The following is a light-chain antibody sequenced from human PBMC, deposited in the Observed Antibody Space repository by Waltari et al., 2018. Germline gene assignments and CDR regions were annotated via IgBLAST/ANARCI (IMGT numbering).Light chain of an antibody. CDR2: AAS. Sequence: EIVLTQSPGTLSLSPGERATLSCRARQSIGRYLVWYQQKPGQAPRLLSYAASSRATGSPDRFSGSGSGTDFSLTISRLEPEDFAVYYCQNHERLPATFGQGTKVEIK. CDR1: QSIGRY. V-gene: IGKV3-20*01. CDR3: QNHERLPAT. J-gene: IGKJ1*01.